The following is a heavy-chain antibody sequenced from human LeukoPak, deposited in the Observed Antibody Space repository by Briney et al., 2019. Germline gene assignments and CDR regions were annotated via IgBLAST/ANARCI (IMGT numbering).Heavy chain of an antibody. CDR3: ARLGESGWFGESPFDY. Sequence: PSETLSLTCTVSGGSINNYYWSWIRQPPGKGLEWIGYVYYSGGTNYNPSLKSRVTISVDTFKNQFSLELSSVTAADTAVYYCARLGESGWFGESPFDYWGQGTLVTVSS. CDR1: GGSINNYY. D-gene: IGHD3-10*01. V-gene: IGHV4-59*01. J-gene: IGHJ4*02. CDR2: VYYSGGT.